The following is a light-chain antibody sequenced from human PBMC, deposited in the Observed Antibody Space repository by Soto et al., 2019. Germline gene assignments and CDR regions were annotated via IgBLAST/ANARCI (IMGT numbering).Light chain of an antibody. V-gene: IGLV1-40*01. CDR2: GDI. CDR1: SSNIGAGYD. J-gene: IGLJ3*02. Sequence: QSVLTQPPSVSGAPGQRVTISCTGSSSNIGAGYDVHWYQQFPGTAPKLLIYGDINRPSGVPDRFSGSRSGSSASLAITGLLAEDEADYYCQSHDSSLSGYVFGGVTKLTVL. CDR3: QSHDSSLSGYV.